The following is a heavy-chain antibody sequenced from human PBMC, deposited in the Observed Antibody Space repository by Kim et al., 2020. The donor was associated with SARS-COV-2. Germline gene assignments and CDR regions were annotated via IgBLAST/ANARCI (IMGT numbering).Heavy chain of an antibody. CDR3: ARDTGSGSEPPAY. D-gene: IGHD3-10*01. V-gene: IGHV3-33*01. CDR1: GFTFSSYG. J-gene: IGHJ4*02. CDR2: IWYDGSNK. Sequence: GGSLRLSCAASGFTFSSYGMHWVRQAPGKGLEWVAVIWYDGSNKYYADSVKGRFTISRDNSKNTLYLQMNSLRAEDTAVYYCARDTGSGSEPPAYWGQGTLVTVSS.